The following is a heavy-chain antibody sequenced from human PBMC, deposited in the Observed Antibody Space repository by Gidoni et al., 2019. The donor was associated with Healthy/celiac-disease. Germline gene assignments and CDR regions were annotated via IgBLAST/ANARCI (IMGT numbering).Heavy chain of an antibody. J-gene: IGHJ4*02. D-gene: IGHD3-22*01. CDR2: INPNSGGT. CDR1: GYTCTGYY. CDR3: ARAGAYDSSAYPGDY. Sequence: QVQLVQSGAEVKKPGASVKVSCKASGYTCTGYYMHWVRQAPGQGLEWMGWINPNSGGTNYAQKFQGRVTMTRDTSISTAYMELSRLRSDDTAVYYCARAGAYDSSAYPGDYWGQGTLVTVSS. V-gene: IGHV1-2*02.